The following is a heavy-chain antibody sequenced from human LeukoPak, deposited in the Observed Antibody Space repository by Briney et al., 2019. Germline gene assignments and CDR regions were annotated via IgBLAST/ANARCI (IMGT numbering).Heavy chain of an antibody. CDR1: GFTFSSYA. Sequence: PGGSLRLSCAASGFTFSSYAMHWVPQATGKGLEYVSAISGNGGITYYANSVKGRFTISRDNSKNTLYLQMGSLRTEDMAVYYCATLSHSDYFDYWGQGTLVTVSS. J-gene: IGHJ4*02. CDR3: ATLSHSDYFDY. CDR2: ISGNGGIT. V-gene: IGHV3-64*01.